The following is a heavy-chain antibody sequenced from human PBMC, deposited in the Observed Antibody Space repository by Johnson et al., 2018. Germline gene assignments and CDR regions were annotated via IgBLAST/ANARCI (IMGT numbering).Heavy chain of an antibody. Sequence: VQSGGSLRLSCAASGFSFSSYAMAWVRPAPGKGLEWVSAMSGGGASTYYSDSVKGRFTMSRDNSQNTLFLQMNSLRAEDTAMYYCAKDPYYYDGGAYWTAYYFYYMDVWGKGTTVSVSS. CDR1: GFSFSSYA. J-gene: IGHJ6*03. CDR2: MSGGGAST. V-gene: IGHV3-23*01. D-gene: IGHD3-22*01. CDR3: AKDPYYYDGGAYWTAYYFYYMDV.